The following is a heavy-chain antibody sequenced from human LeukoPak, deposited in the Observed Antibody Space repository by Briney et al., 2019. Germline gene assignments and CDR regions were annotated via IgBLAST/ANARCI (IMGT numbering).Heavy chain of an antibody. D-gene: IGHD3-3*01. CDR1: GFTFSSYW. V-gene: IGHV3-7*01. Sequence: GGSLRLSCAASGFTFSSYWMSWVRQAPGQGLESVANIKHDGSEKYYVDSVKGRFAISRDNGKNSLYLQMNSLRVEDMAVYYCARAPREWLLGYHFEYWGQGTLVTVSS. CDR2: IKHDGSEK. J-gene: IGHJ4*02. CDR3: ARAPREWLLGYHFEY.